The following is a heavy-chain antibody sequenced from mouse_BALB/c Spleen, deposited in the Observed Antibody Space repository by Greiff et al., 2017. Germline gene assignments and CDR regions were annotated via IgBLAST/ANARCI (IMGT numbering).Heavy chain of an antibody. CDR3: ARSLDGYDPFDY. Sequence: VQLVESGAELVRPGSSVKISCKASGYAFSSYWMNWVKQRPGQGLEWIGQIYPGDGDTNYNGKFKGKATLTADKSSSTAYMQLSSLTSEDSAVYFCARSLDGYDPFDYWGQGTTLTVSS. V-gene: IGHV1-80*01. J-gene: IGHJ2*01. CDR2: IYPGDGDT. CDR1: GYAFSSYW. D-gene: IGHD2-2*01.